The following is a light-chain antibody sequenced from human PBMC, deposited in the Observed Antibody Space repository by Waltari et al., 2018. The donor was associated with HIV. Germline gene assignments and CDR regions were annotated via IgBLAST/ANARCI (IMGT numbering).Light chain of an antibody. CDR1: QDISNF. V-gene: IGKV1-27*01. CDR2: AAS. CDR3: QKYDSAPLT. Sequence: DIQMTQYPSSLSASIGDTVTVTCRASQDISNFLAWYQQKPWKNPQILIYAASTLQSGVPSRFSGSGSGTDFVLTITSLQPEDGATYVCQKYDSAPLTFGQGTKVEIK. J-gene: IGKJ1*01.